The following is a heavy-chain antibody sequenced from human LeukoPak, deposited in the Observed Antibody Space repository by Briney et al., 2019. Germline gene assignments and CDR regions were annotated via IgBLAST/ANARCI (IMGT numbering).Heavy chain of an antibody. CDR3: SEGYFEPFDH. CDR2: LSYTGKT. Sequence: PSETLSLTCVVSGASVSSSHWNWIRQLPGKGLEWIGCLSYTGKTDYNPSLTSRVTISLDMSKNQVSLKVRSVTAADTAIYYCSEGYFEPFDHWGQGTLVTVSS. CDR1: GASVSSSH. V-gene: IGHV4-59*02. J-gene: IGHJ4*02. D-gene: IGHD3-22*01.